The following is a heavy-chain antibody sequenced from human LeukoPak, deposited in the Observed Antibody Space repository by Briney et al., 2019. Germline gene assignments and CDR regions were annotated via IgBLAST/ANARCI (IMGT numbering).Heavy chain of an antibody. V-gene: IGHV4-34*01. J-gene: IGHJ4*02. CDR1: GGSISSYY. Sequence: SETLSLTCTVSGGSISSYYWSWIRQPPGKGLEWIGEINHSGSTNYNPSLKGRVTISVDTSKNQFSLKLSSVTAADTAVYYCARASDYDFWSGYYTRVYYFDYWGQGTLVTVSS. CDR2: INHSGST. D-gene: IGHD3-3*01. CDR3: ARASDYDFWSGYYTRVYYFDY.